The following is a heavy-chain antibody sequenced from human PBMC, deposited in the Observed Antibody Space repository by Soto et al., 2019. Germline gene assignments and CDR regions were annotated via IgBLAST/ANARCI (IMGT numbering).Heavy chain of an antibody. Sequence: QLQLQQSGPGLVKPSETLSLTCTVSGVSISNPYYYWGWIRQTPGKGMEWIGSIHYSGSSFYNPSVRSRITISLDTSRDQFSLRVTAVSVADTAVDYCARRQSTDTVQAPAAIYDDDGFDFGSQGKMVTVSS. D-gene: IGHD2-2*01. CDR1: GVSISNPYYY. V-gene: IGHV4-39*01. J-gene: IGHJ3*01. CDR2: IHYSGSS. CDR3: ARRQSTDTVQAPAAIYDDDGFDF.